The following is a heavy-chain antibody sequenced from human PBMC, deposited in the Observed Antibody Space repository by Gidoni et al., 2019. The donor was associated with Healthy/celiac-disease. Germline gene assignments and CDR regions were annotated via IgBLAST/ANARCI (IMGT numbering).Heavy chain of an antibody. Sequence: QVQLVESGGGVVQPGRSLRLSCAASGFTFRSYAMHWVRQAPGKGLEWVAVISYDGSNKYYADSVKGRFTISRDNSKNTLYLQMNSLRAEDTAVYYCARDRVDYYDSSDGMDVWGQGTTVTVSS. J-gene: IGHJ6*02. CDR2: ISYDGSNK. V-gene: IGHV3-30*04. D-gene: IGHD3-22*01. CDR3: ARDRVDYYDSSDGMDV. CDR1: GFTFRSYA.